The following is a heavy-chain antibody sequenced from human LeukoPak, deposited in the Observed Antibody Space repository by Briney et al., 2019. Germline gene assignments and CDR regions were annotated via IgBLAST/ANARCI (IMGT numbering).Heavy chain of an antibody. J-gene: IGHJ4*02. V-gene: IGHV5-51*01. CDR2: IYLRDSDT. D-gene: IGHD6-6*01. Sequence: GESLKISCLASGYSFTNFGIGWVRQVPGKGLEWMGMIYLRDSDTRYSPSFQGQVTISADKSISTAHLQWSSLKASDTAMYYCAKREDSNTFDYWGQGTLVTVSS. CDR1: GYSFTNFG. CDR3: AKREDSNTFDY.